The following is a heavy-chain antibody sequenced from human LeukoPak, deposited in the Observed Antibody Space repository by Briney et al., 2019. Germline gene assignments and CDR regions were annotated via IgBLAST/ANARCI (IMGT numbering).Heavy chain of an antibody. CDR3: ARGGCSTSCYDLNDAFDI. D-gene: IGHD2-2*01. V-gene: IGHV4-4*02. Sequence: SETLSLTCAVSGGSISSSNWWSWVRQPPGKGLEWIGEIYHSGSTNYNPSLKSRVTISVDKSKNQFSLKLSSVTAADTAVYYCARGGCSTSCYDLNDAFDIWGQGTMVTVSS. CDR1: GGSISSSNW. J-gene: IGHJ3*02. CDR2: IYHSGST.